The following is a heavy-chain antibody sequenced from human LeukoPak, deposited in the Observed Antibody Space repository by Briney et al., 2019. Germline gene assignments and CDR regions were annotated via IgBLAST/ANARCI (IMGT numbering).Heavy chain of an antibody. J-gene: IGHJ4*02. V-gene: IGHV3-30*18. CDR2: ISYDGSNK. CDR1: GFTFSSYG. CDR3: AKGTANWNYVFDY. D-gene: IGHD1-7*01. Sequence: GRSLRLSCAASGFTFSSYGMHWVRQAPGKGLEGVAVISYDGSNKYYADSVKGRFTISRDNSKNTLYLQMNSLRAEDTAVYYCAKGTANWNYVFDYWGQGTLVTVSS.